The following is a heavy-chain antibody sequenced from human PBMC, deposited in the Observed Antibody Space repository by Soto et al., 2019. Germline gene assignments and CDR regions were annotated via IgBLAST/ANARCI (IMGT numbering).Heavy chain of an antibody. Sequence: PSETLSLTCAVYGGSFSGYYWSWIRQPPGKGLEWVGEINHSGSTNYNPSLKSRVTISVDTSKNQFSLKLSSVTAADTAVYYCAGGWSWNYGFFDYWGQGTLVTVSS. J-gene: IGHJ4*02. CDR1: GGSFSGYY. V-gene: IGHV4-34*01. CDR2: INHSGST. CDR3: AGGWSWNYGFFDY. D-gene: IGHD1-7*01.